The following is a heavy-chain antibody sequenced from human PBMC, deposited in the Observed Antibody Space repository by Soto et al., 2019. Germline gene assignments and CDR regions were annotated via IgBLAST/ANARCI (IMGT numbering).Heavy chain of an antibody. V-gene: IGHV2-5*02. D-gene: IGHD3-16*01. Sequence: QITLKESGPTLVKPTQTLTLTCTFSGFSVNTYGVGVGWIRQPPGEALEWLALIYWDDDKRSSPALKSRLTMTKDTPKNALVLTMTPMDPADTATYYCARALGSWGAYYFDYWGQGTLLTVSS. CDR1: GFSVNTYGVG. CDR2: IYWDDDK. CDR3: ARALGSWGAYYFDY. J-gene: IGHJ4*02.